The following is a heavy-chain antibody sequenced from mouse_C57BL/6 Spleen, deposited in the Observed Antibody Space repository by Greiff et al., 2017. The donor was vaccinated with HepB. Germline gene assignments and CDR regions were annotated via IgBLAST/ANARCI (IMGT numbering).Heavy chain of an antibody. CDR1: GYTFTSYW. CDR3: ARPFAY. J-gene: IGHJ3*01. CDR2: IDPSDSYT. V-gene: IGHV1-50*01. Sequence: QVQLQQPGAELVKPGASVKLSCKASGYTFTSYWMQWVKQRPGQGLEWIGEIDPSDSYTNYNQKFKGKATLTVDTSSSTAYMQLSSLTSEDSAVYYCARPFAYWGQGTLVTVSA.